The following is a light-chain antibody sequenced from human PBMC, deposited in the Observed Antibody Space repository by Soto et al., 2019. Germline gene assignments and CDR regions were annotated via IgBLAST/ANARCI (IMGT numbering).Light chain of an antibody. V-gene: IGKV1-27*01. Sequence: DIQMTQSPSSLSASVGDRVTITCRTSQDIRGSLAWYQQKPGKVLNVLIYGASTLQSGVPSRFSGSGSGTAFTLTINSLQPEDVATYYCQKYDNAPLTFGPGTKVDIK. CDR1: QDIRGS. CDR3: QKYDNAPLT. J-gene: IGKJ3*01. CDR2: GAS.